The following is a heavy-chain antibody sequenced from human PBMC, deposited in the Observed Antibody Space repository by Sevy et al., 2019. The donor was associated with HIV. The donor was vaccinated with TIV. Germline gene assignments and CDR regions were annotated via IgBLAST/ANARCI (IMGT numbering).Heavy chain of an antibody. CDR1: GYTFTSYG. J-gene: IGHJ4*02. V-gene: IGHV1-18*01. D-gene: IGHD6-13*01. Sequence: GPVKVSCKASGYTFTSYGISWVRQAPGQGLEWMGWTSAYNGNTNYAQKLQGRVTMTTDTSTSTAYMELRSLRSDDTAVYYCARDTQVSSWATCFDYWGQGTLVTVSS. CDR3: ARDTQVSSWATCFDY. CDR2: TSAYNGNT.